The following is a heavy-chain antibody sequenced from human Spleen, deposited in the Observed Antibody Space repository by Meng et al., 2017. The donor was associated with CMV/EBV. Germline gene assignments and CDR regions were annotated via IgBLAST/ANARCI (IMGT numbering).Heavy chain of an antibody. CDR2: ISSSSSYI. V-gene: IGHV3-21*01. CDR1: GFTFSSYS. CDR3: ARDPYVRARNFDY. Sequence: ASGFTFSSYSMNGVRQAPGKGLEWVSSISSSSSYIYYADSVKGRFTISRDNAKNSLYLQMNSLRAEDTAVYYCARDPYVRARNFDYWGQGTLVTVSS. D-gene: IGHD2-8*01. J-gene: IGHJ4*02.